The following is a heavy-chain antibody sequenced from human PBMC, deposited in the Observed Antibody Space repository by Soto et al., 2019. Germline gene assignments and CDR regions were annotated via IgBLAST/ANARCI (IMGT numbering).Heavy chain of an antibody. D-gene: IGHD6-13*01. CDR1: GFTFSSYG. CDR2: ISYDGGNK. J-gene: IGHJ6*02. Sequence: QVQLVESGGGVVQPGRSLRLSCAASGFTFSSYGMHWVRQAPGKGLEWVTGISYDGGNKYYADSVKGRFTISRDTSRNTVYLQMNSLRAEDTAVYYCVKHGGRAAAGSFFYYGLDVWGQGTTVTVSS. V-gene: IGHV3-30*18. CDR3: VKHGGRAAAGSFFYYGLDV.